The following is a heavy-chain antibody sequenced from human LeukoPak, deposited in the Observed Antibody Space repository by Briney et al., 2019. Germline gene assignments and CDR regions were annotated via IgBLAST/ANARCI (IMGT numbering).Heavy chain of an antibody. D-gene: IGHD6-6*01. CDR3: ARVGSRSYYFDY. CDR1: GFTFSSYE. Sequence: GGSLRLSCAASGFTFSSYEMNWVRQAPGKGLEWVSHISGSSTYTNYADSVKGRFTISRDNANSSLYLQMDSLTAEDTAVFYCARVGSRSYYFDYWGQGTLVSVSS. V-gene: IGHV3-21*05. CDR2: ISGSSTYT. J-gene: IGHJ4*02.